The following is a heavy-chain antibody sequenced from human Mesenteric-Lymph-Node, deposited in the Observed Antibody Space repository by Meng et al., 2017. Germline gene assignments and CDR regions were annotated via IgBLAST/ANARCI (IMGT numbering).Heavy chain of an antibody. V-gene: IGHV3-21*01. J-gene: IGHJ6*02. Sequence: GESLKISCAASGFTFSSYAMSWVRQAPGKGLEWVSSISSSSSYIYYADSVKGRFTIFRDNAKNSLYLQMNSLRAEDTAVYYCARASTIFGANYYYYYGMDVWGQGTTVTVSS. CDR1: GFTFSSYA. CDR2: ISSSSSYI. D-gene: IGHD3-3*01. CDR3: ARASTIFGANYYYYYGMDV.